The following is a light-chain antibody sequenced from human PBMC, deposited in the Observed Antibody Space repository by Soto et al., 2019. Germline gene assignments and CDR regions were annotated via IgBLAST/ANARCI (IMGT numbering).Light chain of an antibody. J-gene: IGKJ3*01. V-gene: IGKV3-15*01. CDR1: QSVSSN. CDR3: QQYDNWPFT. CDR2: GAS. Sequence: EIVMTQSPVTLSVSPGERATLSCRASQSVSSNLAWYQQKPGQAPRLLIYGASTRATGVPARFSGSGSGTEFTLTICSLQSEDFVVYYCQQYDNWPFTFGPGTKVDIK.